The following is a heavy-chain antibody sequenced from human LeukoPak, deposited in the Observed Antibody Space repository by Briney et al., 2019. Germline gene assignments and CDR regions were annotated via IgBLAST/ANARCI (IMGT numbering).Heavy chain of an antibody. Sequence: PSETLSLTCTVSGGSISNYYWSWLRQPAGKGLEWIGRVYSSENTNYNPSLKSRVAMSIDTSKNQFSLNLYSVTAADTAVYYCVTDSSGWYLYWGQGTLVTVS. D-gene: IGHD6-19*01. J-gene: IGHJ4*02. CDR3: VTDSSGWYLY. CDR2: VYSSENT. V-gene: IGHV4-4*07. CDR1: GGSISNYY.